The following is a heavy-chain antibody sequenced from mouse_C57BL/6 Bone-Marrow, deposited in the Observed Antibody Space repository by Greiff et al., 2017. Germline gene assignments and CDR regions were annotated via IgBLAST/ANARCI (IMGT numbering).Heavy chain of an antibody. Sequence: EVKVVESGGDLVKPGGSLKLSCAASGFTFSSYGMSWVRQTPDKRLEWVATISSGGSYTYYPDSVKGRFTISRDNAKNTLYLQMSSLKSEDTAMYYCARRDYDGYFEVWGTGTTVTVSS. CDR3: ARRDYDGYFEV. V-gene: IGHV5-6*02. CDR2: ISSGGSYT. J-gene: IGHJ1*03. D-gene: IGHD2-4*01. CDR1: GFTFSSYG.